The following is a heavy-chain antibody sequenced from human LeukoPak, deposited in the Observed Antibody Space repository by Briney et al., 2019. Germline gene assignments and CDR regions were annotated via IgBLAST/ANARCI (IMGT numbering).Heavy chain of an antibody. CDR1: GFTFSSYE. CDR2: ISSSGSTI. Sequence: GGSLRLSCAASGFTFSSYEMNWVRQAPGKGLEWVSYISSSGSTIYYADSVKGRFTISRDNAKNSLYLQMNSLRAEDTAVYYCAKLTRANRGSWFDPWGQGTLVTVSS. J-gene: IGHJ5*02. D-gene: IGHD3-10*01. V-gene: IGHV3-48*03. CDR3: AKLTRANRGSWFDP.